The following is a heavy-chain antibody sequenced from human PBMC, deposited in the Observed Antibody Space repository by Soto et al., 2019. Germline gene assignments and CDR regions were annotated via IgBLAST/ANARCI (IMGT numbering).Heavy chain of an antibody. J-gene: IGHJ6*02. CDR3: ARNDGITRYYYYGMDV. CDR1: GFTFSSYA. CDR2: ISGSGGST. V-gene: IGHV3-23*01. Sequence: SLRLSCAASGFTFSSYAMSWVRQAPGKGLEWVSAISGSGGSTYYADSVKGRFTISRDNSKNTLYLQMSSLRAEDTAVYYCARNDGITRYYYYGMDVWGQGTTVTVSS. D-gene: IGHD1-1*01.